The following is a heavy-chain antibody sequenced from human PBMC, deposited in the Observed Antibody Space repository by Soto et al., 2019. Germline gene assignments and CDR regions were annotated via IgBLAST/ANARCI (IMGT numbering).Heavy chain of an antibody. V-gene: IGHV4-59*08. CDR2: IYYSGST. D-gene: IGHD4-17*01. CDR3: ARRYGHAFDF. Sequence: QVQLQESGPGLVKPSETLSLTCTVSGGSISSYYWSWIRQPPGKGLEWIGYIYYSGSTNYYPSLKSRVTISVDTSKNQFSLKLSSVTAADTAVYYCARRYGHAFDFWGQGTMVPVSS. CDR1: GGSISSYY. J-gene: IGHJ3*01.